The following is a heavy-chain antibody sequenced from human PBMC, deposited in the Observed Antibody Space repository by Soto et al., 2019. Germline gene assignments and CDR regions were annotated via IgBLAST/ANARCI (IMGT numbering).Heavy chain of an antibody. CDR2: ISGSGGST. J-gene: IGHJ4*02. CDR3: EKEGEHSSGWANFDY. V-gene: IGHV3-23*01. CDR1: GFTFSSYA. Sequence: EVQLLESGGDLVQPGGSLRLSCAASGFTFSSYAMSWVRQAPGKGLEWVSAISGSGGSTYYADSVKGRFTISRDNSKNTLYLQMNSLRGEDTAVYYCEKEGEHSSGWANFDYWGQGTLVTVSS. D-gene: IGHD6-19*01.